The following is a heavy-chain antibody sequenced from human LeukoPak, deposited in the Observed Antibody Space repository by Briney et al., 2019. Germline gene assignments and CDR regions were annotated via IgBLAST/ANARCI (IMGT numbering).Heavy chain of an antibody. D-gene: IGHD1-26*01. V-gene: IGHV3-21*04. Sequence: GGSLRLSCAASGFLVNANHMNWVRQAPGKGLEWVSSISSSSSYIYYADSVKGRFTISRDNSKNTLYLQMSSLTAKDTAVYYCAKDRSIGTYYTFDSWGQGTLVTVSS. CDR1: GFLVNANH. CDR3: AKDRSIGTYYTFDS. CDR2: ISSSSSYI. J-gene: IGHJ4*02.